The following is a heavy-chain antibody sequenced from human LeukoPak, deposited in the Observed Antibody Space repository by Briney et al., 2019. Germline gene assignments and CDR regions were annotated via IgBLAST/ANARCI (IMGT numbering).Heavy chain of an antibody. J-gene: IGHJ4*02. CDR3: ARGQSPFVSSSSYFDY. CDR2: INHSGST. CDR1: GGSFSGYY. D-gene: IGHD6-6*01. Sequence: SETLSLTCAVYGGSFSGYYWSWIRQPPGKGLEWIGEINHSGSTNYNPSLKSRVTISVGTPKNQFSLKLSSVTAADTAVYYCARGQSPFVSSSSYFDYWGQGTLVTVSS. V-gene: IGHV4-34*01.